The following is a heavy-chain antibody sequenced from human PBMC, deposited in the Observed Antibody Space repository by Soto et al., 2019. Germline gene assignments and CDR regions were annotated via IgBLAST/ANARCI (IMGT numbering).Heavy chain of an antibody. J-gene: IGHJ6*02. Sequence: SVKVSCKASGGTFSSYAISWVRQAPGQGLEWMGGIIPIFGTANYAQKFQGRVTITADESTSTAYMELSSLRSEDTAVYYCARFHVVVVPDANYYYYGMDVWGQGTTVTVSS. CDR2: IIPIFGTA. CDR1: GGTFSSYA. D-gene: IGHD2-2*01. CDR3: ARFHVVVVPDANYYYYGMDV. V-gene: IGHV1-69*13.